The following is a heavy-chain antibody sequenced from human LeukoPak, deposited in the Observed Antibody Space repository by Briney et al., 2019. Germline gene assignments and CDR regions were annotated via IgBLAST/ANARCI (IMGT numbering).Heavy chain of an antibody. D-gene: IGHD6-19*01. CDR1: GFTFSSYW. J-gene: IGHJ5*02. V-gene: IGHV3-74*01. Sequence: GGSLRLSCAASGFTFSSYWMHWVRQAPGKGLVWVSRINSDGSSTSYADSVKGRFTISRDNAKNTPYLQMNSLRAEDTAVYYCAREDSSGWYNNWFDPWGQGTLVTVSS. CDR2: INSDGSST. CDR3: AREDSSGWYNNWFDP.